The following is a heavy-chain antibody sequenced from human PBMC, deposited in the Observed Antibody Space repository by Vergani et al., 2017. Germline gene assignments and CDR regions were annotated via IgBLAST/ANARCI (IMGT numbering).Heavy chain of an antibody. CDR2: IYYSGST. V-gene: IGHV4-59*01. J-gene: IGHJ6*03. D-gene: IGHD3-10*01. CDR3: ARWGYGSGSYYPYYYYMDV. Sequence: QVQLQESGPGLVKPSETLSLTCTVSGGSISSYYWSWIRQPPGKGLEWIGYIYYSGSTNYNPSLKSRVTISVYTSKNQFSLKLSSVTAADTAVYYCARWGYGSGSYYPYYYYMDVWGKGTTVTVSS. CDR1: GGSISSYY.